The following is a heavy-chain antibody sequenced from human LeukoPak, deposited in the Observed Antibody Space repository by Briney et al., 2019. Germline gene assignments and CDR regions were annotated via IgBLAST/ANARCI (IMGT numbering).Heavy chain of an antibody. CDR3: VKDLAADGSRGFDY. V-gene: IGHV3-21*04. J-gene: IGHJ4*02. CDR1: GFTFSSYS. Sequence: GGSLRLSCAASGFTFSSYSMNWVRQAPGKGLEWVSSISSSSSYIYYADSVKGRFTISRDNGKNSLYLQMNSLRIEDTAVYYCVKDLAADGSRGFDYWGQGTLVTVSS. D-gene: IGHD6-13*01. CDR2: ISSSSSYI.